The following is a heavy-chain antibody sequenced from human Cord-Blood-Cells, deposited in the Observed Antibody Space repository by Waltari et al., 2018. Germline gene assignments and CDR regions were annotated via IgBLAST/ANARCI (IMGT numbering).Heavy chain of an antibody. CDR1: GGSISSGDYY. CDR3: ARDEGGSGSFDY. D-gene: IGHD3-10*01. J-gene: IGHJ4*02. Sequence: QVQLQESGPGLVKPSQTLSLTCTVSGGSISSGDYYWSWIRQPPGKGLEWIGYIYYRWSTSYNPSLKSRVTISVDTSKNQFSLKLSSVTAADTAVYYCARDEGGSGSFDYWGQGTLVTVSS. CDR2: IYYRWST. V-gene: IGHV4-30-4*08.